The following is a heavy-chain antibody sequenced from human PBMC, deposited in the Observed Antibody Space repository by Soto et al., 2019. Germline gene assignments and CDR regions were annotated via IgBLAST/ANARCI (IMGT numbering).Heavy chain of an antibody. V-gene: IGHV5-51*01. CDR3: ARQGYCSTTACYTVDY. Sequence: GESLKISCKGSGYSFTSYWIGWVRQMPGKGLEWMGIIYPGDSHTKYSPSFQGQVTISADKSISTAYLQWSGLKASDTAIYYCARQGYCSTTACYTVDYWGQGTLVTVSS. D-gene: IGHD2-2*02. CDR2: IYPGDSHT. J-gene: IGHJ4*02. CDR1: GYSFTSYW.